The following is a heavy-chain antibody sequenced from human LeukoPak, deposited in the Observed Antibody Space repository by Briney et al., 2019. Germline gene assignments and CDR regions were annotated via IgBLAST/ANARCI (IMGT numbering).Heavy chain of an antibody. Sequence: PSETLSLTCTVSGGSISSYYWSWIRQPAGKGLEWIGRIYTSGSTNYNPSLKSRVTMSVDTSKNQFSLQLSSVTAADTAVYYCVRDIRASGWNIDAFDIWGQGTMVTVSS. V-gene: IGHV4-4*07. CDR1: GGSISSYY. D-gene: IGHD3-3*01. CDR3: VRDIRASGWNIDAFDI. CDR2: IYTSGST. J-gene: IGHJ3*02.